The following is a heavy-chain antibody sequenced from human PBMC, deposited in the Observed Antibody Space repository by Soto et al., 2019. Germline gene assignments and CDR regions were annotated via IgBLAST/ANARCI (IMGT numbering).Heavy chain of an antibody. J-gene: IGHJ4*02. V-gene: IGHV4-59*01. Sequence: QVQLQESGPGLVKPSETLSLTCTVSGGSISSYYWSWIRQPPGKGLEWIGYIYYSGSTKYNPSLKSRVTISVDTSKNQFSLNLTSVTAADTAVYYCARGRGYSGYESTYYLDYWGQGTLVTVSS. CDR2: IYYSGST. CDR1: GGSISSYY. CDR3: ARGRGYSGYESTYYLDY. D-gene: IGHD5-12*01.